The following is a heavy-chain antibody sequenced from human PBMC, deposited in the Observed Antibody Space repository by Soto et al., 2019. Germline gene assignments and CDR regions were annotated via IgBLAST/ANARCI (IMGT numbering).Heavy chain of an antibody. V-gene: IGHV4-39*01. CDR2: VYHTGSA. CDR1: GASISSGTHY. Sequence: QVQLQESGPGLVKPSETLFITCRVSGASISSGTHYWGWLRQAPGRGLEWIGTVYHTGSASYNPSLGNRVSRSVDTSRNEFSLCLNSVTAADTAIYYCARPRVAATGAFDYWGHGTLVSVSS. CDR3: ARPRVAATGAFDY. D-gene: IGHD1-26*01. J-gene: IGHJ4*01.